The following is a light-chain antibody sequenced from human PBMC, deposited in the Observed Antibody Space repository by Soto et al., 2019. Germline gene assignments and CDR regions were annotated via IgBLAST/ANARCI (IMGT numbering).Light chain of an antibody. Sequence: EIVLTQSPGTLSLSPGERATLSCRASQSVSANYLAWYQQKPGQAPRLLIYAASTRATGIPDRFSGSGSGTDFTLTISRLAPDDFAVYYCQQYGSSPQTFGQGTKLEIK. V-gene: IGKV3-20*01. CDR3: QQYGSSPQT. J-gene: IGKJ2*01. CDR1: QSVSANY. CDR2: AAS.